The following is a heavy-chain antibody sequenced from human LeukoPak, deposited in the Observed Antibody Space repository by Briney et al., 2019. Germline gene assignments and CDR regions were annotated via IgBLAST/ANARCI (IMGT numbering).Heavy chain of an antibody. Sequence: GGSLRLSCAASGFTFSSYAMSWVRQAPGKGLEWVSAISGSGGSTYYADSVKGRFTISRDNSKNTLYLQMNSLRAEDTAVYYCARVPYCGGDCPRDAFDIWGQGTMVTVSS. CDR1: GFTFSSYA. D-gene: IGHD2-21*02. V-gene: IGHV3-23*01. CDR2: ISGSGGST. CDR3: ARVPYCGGDCPRDAFDI. J-gene: IGHJ3*02.